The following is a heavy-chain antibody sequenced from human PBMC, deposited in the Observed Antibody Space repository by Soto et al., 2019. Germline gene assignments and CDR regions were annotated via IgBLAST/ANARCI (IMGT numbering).Heavy chain of an antibody. Sequence: QVQLQESGPGLVKPSQTLSLTCTVSGGSISSGGYYWSWIRQHPGKGLEWIGYIYYSGSTYYNPSLKSRVTISVDTSKNQFSRKLSSVTAADTAVYYCARDDPGYYYGSGSYSDYYYGMDVWGQGTTVTVSS. CDR2: IYYSGST. V-gene: IGHV4-31*03. CDR1: GGSISSGGYY. CDR3: ARDDPGYYYGSGSYSDYYYGMDV. D-gene: IGHD3-10*01. J-gene: IGHJ6*02.